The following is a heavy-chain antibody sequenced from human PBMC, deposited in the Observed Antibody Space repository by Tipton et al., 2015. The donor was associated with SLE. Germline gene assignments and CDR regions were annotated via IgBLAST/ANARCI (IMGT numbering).Heavy chain of an antibody. CDR2: INHSGST. CDR3: ARRSDDYSNWFDP. J-gene: IGHJ5*02. V-gene: IGHV4-34*01. D-gene: IGHD4-11*01. CDR1: GGSFSGYY. Sequence: TLSLTCAVYGGSFSGYYWTWIRQTPGKGLEWIGEINHSGSTNYNPSLKSRVTISVDTSKNQFSLKLGSVTAADTAVYYCARRSDDYSNWFDPWGQGTQVSVSS.